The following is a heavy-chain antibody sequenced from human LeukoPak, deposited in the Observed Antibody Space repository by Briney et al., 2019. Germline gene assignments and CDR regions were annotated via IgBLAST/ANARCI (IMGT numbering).Heavy chain of an antibody. V-gene: IGHV4-59*01. CDR3: ARESVVVVASTAHNWFDP. CDR2: IYYSGST. Sequence: SETLSLTCTVSGGSISSYYWSWIRQPPGKGLEWIGYIYYSGSTNYNPSLKSRVTISVDTSKNQFSLKLSSVTAADTAVYYCARESVVVVASTAHNWFDPWGQGTLVTVSS. D-gene: IGHD2-15*01. CDR1: GGSISSYY. J-gene: IGHJ5*02.